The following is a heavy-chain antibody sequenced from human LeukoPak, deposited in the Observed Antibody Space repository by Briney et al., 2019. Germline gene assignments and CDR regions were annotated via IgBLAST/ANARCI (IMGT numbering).Heavy chain of an antibody. V-gene: IGHV1-24*01. CDR3: ATVGYSSGWYRTGYFDY. Sequence: ASVKVSCKVSGYTLTELSMHWVRQAPGQGLEWMGGFDPEDGETIYAQKFQGRVTMTEDTSTGTAYMELSSLRSEDTAVYYCATVGYSSGWYRTGYFDYWGQGTLVTVSS. J-gene: IGHJ4*02. CDR2: FDPEDGET. D-gene: IGHD6-19*01. CDR1: GYTLTELS.